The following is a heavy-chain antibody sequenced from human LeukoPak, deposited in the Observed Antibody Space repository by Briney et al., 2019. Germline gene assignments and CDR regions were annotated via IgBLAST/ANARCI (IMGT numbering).Heavy chain of an antibody. CDR2: ISGSGVTT. V-gene: IGHV3-23*01. J-gene: IGHJ1*01. CDR3: AKSLYCGGDCYNFQD. Sequence: ASVKVSCKASGGTFSSYAISWVRQAPGKGLEWVSAISGSGVTTYYADSVKGRFTISRDSSKKTLSLQMNSLRAEDTAVYFCAKSLYCGGDCYNFQDWGQGTLVTVSS. D-gene: IGHD2-21*01. CDR1: GGTFSSYA.